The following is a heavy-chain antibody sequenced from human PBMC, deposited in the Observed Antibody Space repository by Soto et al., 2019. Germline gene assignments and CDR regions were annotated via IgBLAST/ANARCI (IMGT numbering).Heavy chain of an antibody. V-gene: IGHV3-21*01. CDR2: ISSSSSYI. Sequence: GGSLRLSCVASGFSFNPYVMAWVRQAPGKGLEWVSSISSSSSYIYYADSVKGRFTISRDNAKNSLYLQMNSLRAEDTAVYYWARRGAHDAFDIWGQGTMVTVSS. D-gene: IGHD1-26*01. CDR1: GFSFNPYV. CDR3: ARRGAHDAFDI. J-gene: IGHJ3*02.